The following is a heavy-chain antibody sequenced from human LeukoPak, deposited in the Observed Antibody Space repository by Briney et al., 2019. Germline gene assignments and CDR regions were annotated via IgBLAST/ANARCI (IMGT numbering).Heavy chain of an antibody. D-gene: IGHD1-26*01. J-gene: IGHJ4*02. CDR2: IWYDGSKK. CDR3: AKGREPGGLDY. CDR1: GFTLNAYG. Sequence: GGSLRLSCAVSGFTLNAYGMHWVRQAPGKGLEWVAFIWYDGSKKYYADSVKGRFTISRDNSKSTLYLQMNSLRTEDTAMYYCAKGREPGGLDYWGQGTLVTVSS. V-gene: IGHV3-30*02.